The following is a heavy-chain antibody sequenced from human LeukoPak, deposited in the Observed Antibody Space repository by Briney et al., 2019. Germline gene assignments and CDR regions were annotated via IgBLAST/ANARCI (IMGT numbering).Heavy chain of an antibody. J-gene: IGHJ4*02. V-gene: IGHV1-69*05. Sequence: ASVKVSCKASGGTFSSYAISWVRQAPGQGLEWMGGIIPIFGTANYAQKFQGRVTITTDESTGTAYMELSRLRSDDTAVYYCARGEQQLIDYWGQGTLVTVSS. D-gene: IGHD6-13*01. CDR3: ARGEQQLIDY. CDR2: IIPIFGTA. CDR1: GGTFSSYA.